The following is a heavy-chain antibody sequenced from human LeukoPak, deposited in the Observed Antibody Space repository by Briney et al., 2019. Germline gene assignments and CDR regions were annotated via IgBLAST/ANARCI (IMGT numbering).Heavy chain of an antibody. CDR1: GGSFSGYY. CDR2: INHSGST. J-gene: IGHJ6*03. V-gene: IGHV4-34*01. CDR3: ARGPRYYDFWSGYYSFGHYYYMDV. D-gene: IGHD3-3*01. Sequence: PSETLSLTCAVYGGSFSGYYWSWIRQPPGKGLEWIGEINHSGSTNYNPSLKSRVTISVDTSKNQFSLKLSSVTAADTAVYYCARGPRYYDFWSGYYSFGHYYYMDVWGKGTTVTVSS.